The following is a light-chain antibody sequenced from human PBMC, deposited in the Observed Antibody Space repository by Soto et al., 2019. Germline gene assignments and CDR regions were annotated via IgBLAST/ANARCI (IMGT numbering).Light chain of an antibody. CDR3: QQYNNWPPIT. CDR2: GAS. CDR1: QSVNNK. Sequence: TMSVAPGEIATLSCRASQSVNNKVAWYQQKPGQAPRLLIYGASTRATGIPARFSGSGSGTEFTLTISSLQSEDFAVYYCQQYNNWPPITFGQGTRLEIK. J-gene: IGKJ5*01. V-gene: IGKV3-15*01.